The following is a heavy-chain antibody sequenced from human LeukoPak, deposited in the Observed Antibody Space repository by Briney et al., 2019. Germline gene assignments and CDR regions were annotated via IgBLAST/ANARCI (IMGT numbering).Heavy chain of an antibody. J-gene: IGHJ5*02. V-gene: IGHV4-59*01. Sequence: SETLSLTCTVSGGSISSYYWSWVRQPPGKGLEWIGYIYYSGSTNYNPSLKSRVTISVDTSKNQFSLKLSSVTAADTAVYYCARVRYCSSTSCLEGNNWFDPWGQGTLVTVSS. CDR2: IYYSGST. D-gene: IGHD2-2*01. CDR3: ARVRYCSSTSCLEGNNWFDP. CDR1: GGSISSYY.